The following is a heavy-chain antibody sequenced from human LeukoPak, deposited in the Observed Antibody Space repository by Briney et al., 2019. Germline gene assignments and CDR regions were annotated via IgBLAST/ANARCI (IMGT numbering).Heavy chain of an antibody. CDR2: IHYSGST. Sequence: SETLSLTCTVSGGXISGYYCSWIRQPPGKGLEWLGYIHYSGSTNYNPSLKSRVTISLDTSKNQFSLKLNSVTAADTAVYYCAREGQWLPDWFDPWGQGTLVTVSS. V-gene: IGHV4-59*01. CDR1: GGXISGYY. CDR3: AREGQWLPDWFDP. D-gene: IGHD6-19*01. J-gene: IGHJ5*02.